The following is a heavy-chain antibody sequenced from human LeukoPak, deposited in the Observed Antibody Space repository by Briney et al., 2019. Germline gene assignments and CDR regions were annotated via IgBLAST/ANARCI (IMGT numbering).Heavy chain of an antibody. CDR1: GGSISSGGYY. V-gene: IGHV4-31*03. D-gene: IGHD3-10*01. CDR3: ARGVGITMVRGPLWYFDL. Sequence: SETLSLTCTVSGGSISSGGYYWSWIRQHPGKGLEWIGYIYYSGSTYYNPSLKSRVTISVDTSKNQFSLKLSSVTAADTAVYYCARGVGITMVRGPLWYFDLWGRGTLVTVSS. CDR2: IYYSGST. J-gene: IGHJ2*01.